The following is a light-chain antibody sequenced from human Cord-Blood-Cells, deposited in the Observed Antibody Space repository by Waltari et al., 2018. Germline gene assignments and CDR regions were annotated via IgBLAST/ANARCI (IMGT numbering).Light chain of an antibody. CDR3: QQRSNWPLT. CDR1: PSVSSY. Sequence: IVFTQSPASLTLCPGDRATLSCRASPSVSSYLAWYQQKPGQAPRLLIYDASTRATSIPARFSGSGSGTDFTLTISSLEPEDFAVYYYQQRSNWPLTFGGGTKVEIK. V-gene: IGKV3-11*01. J-gene: IGKJ4*01. CDR2: DAS.